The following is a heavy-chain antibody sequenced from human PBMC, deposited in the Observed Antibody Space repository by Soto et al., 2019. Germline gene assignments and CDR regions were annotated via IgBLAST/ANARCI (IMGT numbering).Heavy chain of an antibody. CDR2: ISYDGSNK. J-gene: IGHJ4*02. D-gene: IGHD5-18*01. Sequence: HPGGSLRLSCAASGFTFSSYGMHWVRQAPGKGLEWVAVISYDGSNKYYADSVKGRFTISRDNSKNTLYLQMNSLRAEDTAVYYCAKGGCRGYSYAHRCHIDYWGQGTLVTSPQ. V-gene: IGHV3-30*18. CDR1: GFTFSSYG. CDR3: AKGGCRGYSYAHRCHIDY.